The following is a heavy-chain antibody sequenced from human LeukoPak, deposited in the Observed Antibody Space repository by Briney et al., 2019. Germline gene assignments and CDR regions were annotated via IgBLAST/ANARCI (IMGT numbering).Heavy chain of an antibody. CDR1: GFTFSSYA. CDR2: ISYDGSNK. CDR3: ARRFLVYCSSTSCHNWFDP. V-gene: IGHV3-30-3*01. D-gene: IGHD2-2*01. J-gene: IGHJ5*02. Sequence: GGSLRLSCAASGFTFSSYAMHWVRQAPGKGLEWVAVISYDGSNKYYADSVKGRFTISRDNSKNTLYLQMNSLRAEDTAVYYCARRFLVYCSSTSCHNWFDPWGQGTLVTVSS.